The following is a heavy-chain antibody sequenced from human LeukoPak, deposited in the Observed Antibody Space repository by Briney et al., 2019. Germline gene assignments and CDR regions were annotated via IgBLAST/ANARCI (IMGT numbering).Heavy chain of an antibody. CDR1: GFTFSSYA. CDR2: ISGSGGST. D-gene: IGHD3-22*01. V-gene: IGHV3-23*01. Sequence: GGSLRLSCAASGFTFSSYAMHWVRQAPGKGLEWVSAISGSGGSTYYADSVKGRFTISRDSSKNTLYLQMNSLRVEDTAVYYCSSGPGKAGKYYFDYWGQGNLVTVSS. J-gene: IGHJ4*02. CDR3: SSGPGKAGKYYFDY.